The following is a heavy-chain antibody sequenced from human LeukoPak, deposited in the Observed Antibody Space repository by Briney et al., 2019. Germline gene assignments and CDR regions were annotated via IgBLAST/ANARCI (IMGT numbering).Heavy chain of an antibody. V-gene: IGHV4-61*08. D-gene: IGHD5-18*01. CDR1: GGSISSGGYY. CDR3: ARGHTASGGMDV. Sequence: PETLSLTCTVSGGSISSGGYYWSWIRQHPGKGLEWIGYIYYSGSTNYNPSLKSRVTISIDTSKNQFSLKLSSVTAADTAVYYCARGHTASGGMDVWGQGTTVTVSS. J-gene: IGHJ6*02. CDR2: IYYSGST.